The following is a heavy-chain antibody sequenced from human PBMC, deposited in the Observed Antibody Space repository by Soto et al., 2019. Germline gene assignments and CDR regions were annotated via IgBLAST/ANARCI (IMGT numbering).Heavy chain of an antibody. D-gene: IGHD2-2*01. CDR2: INPSGGPT. Sequence: QEQLVQSGTEVKKPGASVRVSCKAFGYSFTTYNIHWLRQAPGQGLEWMGIINPSGGPTSYAQNFQGRGTMTSDTSTSTVYMELSSLRSEDTAVYYCAFGRPTASSWLDPWGQGTLVSVSS. CDR3: AFGRPTASSWLDP. J-gene: IGHJ5*02. V-gene: IGHV1-46*01. CDR1: GYSFTTYN.